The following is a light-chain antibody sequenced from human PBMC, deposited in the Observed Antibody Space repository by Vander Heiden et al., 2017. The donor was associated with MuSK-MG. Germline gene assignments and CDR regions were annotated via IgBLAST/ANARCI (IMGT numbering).Light chain of an antibody. Sequence: EIVLTQSPGTLSLSPGERATLSCRARQSVSSNFLAWYQQRPGQAPRLLIYAASSRATGIPDRFSGSGSGTDFTLTISRLEPEDVAVYYCQQYGSSPVFGQGTKLEIK. J-gene: IGKJ2*01. CDR1: QSVSSNF. CDR3: QQYGSSPV. CDR2: AAS. V-gene: IGKV3-20*01.